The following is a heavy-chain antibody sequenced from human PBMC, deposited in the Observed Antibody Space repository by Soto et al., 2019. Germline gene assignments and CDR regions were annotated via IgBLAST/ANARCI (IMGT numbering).Heavy chain of an antibody. D-gene: IGHD3-16*01. J-gene: IGHJ5*02. CDR2: IDHSDSYT. CDR1: GYSFTSYW. V-gene: IGHV5-10-1*01. CDR3: ARRHVGSKAFDP. Sequence: GESLKISCKGSGYSFTSYWISWVRQMPGKGLEWMGRIDHSDSYTNYSPSFHGHATISADTSISTAYLQWSSLKASDTAMYYCARRHVGSKAFDPWGQGTLVTVSS.